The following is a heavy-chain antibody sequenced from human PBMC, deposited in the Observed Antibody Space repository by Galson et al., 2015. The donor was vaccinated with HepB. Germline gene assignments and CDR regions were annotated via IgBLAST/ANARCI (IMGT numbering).Heavy chain of an antibody. CDR2: ISSSSSTI. Sequence: SLRLSCAASGFIFSSYSMNWVRQAPGKGLEWVSYISSSSSTIYYADSVKGRFTISRDNAKNSLYLQMNSLRAEDTAVYYCARPLPPFDYGDDWYFGLWGRGTLVTVSS. CDR1: GFIFSSYS. J-gene: IGHJ2*01. V-gene: IGHV3-48*01. D-gene: IGHD4-17*01. CDR3: ARPLPPFDYGDDWYFGL.